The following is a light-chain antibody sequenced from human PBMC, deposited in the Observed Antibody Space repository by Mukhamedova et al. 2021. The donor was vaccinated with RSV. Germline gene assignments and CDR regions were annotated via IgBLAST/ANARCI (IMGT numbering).Light chain of an antibody. J-gene: IGKJ4*01. CDR2: LAS. V-gene: IGKV1-6*01. CDR3: LQDFTHPPT. Sequence: WYQRRVHGKAPKLLIYLASTLERGVPSRFSGSGSGTDFTLTISSLQPEDFAIYYCLQDFTHPPTFGAGTTVEVK.